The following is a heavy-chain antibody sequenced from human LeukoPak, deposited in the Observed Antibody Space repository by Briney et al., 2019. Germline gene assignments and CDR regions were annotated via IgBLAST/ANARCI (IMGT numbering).Heavy chain of an antibody. D-gene: IGHD3-10*01. Sequence: PSETLSLTCTVSGGSISSGGYYWSWIHQHPGKGLEWIGYIYYSGSTYYNPSLKSRVTISVDTSKNQFSLKLSSVTAADTAVYYCARADRSSIMVRGNANWFDPWGQGTLVTVSS. CDR2: IYYSGST. CDR3: ARADRSSIMVRGNANWFDP. CDR1: GGSISSGGYY. J-gene: IGHJ5*02. V-gene: IGHV4-31*03.